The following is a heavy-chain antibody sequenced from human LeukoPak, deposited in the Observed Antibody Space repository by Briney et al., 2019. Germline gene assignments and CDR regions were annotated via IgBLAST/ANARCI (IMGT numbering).Heavy chain of an antibody. CDR3: AIMHPYYDGSGYWVQ. Sequence: PGGSLRLSCAASGFTFSSYAVSWVRQAPGKGLEWVSGISTSGGSTSYADSVKGRFTISRDNPRNTLYMEMNSLRAEDTAVYYCAIMHPYYDGSGYWVQWGQGTLVTVSS. CDR2: ISTSGGST. CDR1: GFTFSSYA. J-gene: IGHJ4*02. D-gene: IGHD3-22*01. V-gene: IGHV3-23*01.